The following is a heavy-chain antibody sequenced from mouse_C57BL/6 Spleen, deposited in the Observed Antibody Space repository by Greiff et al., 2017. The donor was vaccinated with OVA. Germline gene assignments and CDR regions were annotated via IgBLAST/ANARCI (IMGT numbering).Heavy chain of an antibody. D-gene: IGHD1-1*01. CDR1: GYAFSSYW. J-gene: IGHJ3*01. CDR3: AGAYYDGSSYGAY. Sequence: QVQLKESGAELVKPGASVQISCKASGYAFSSYWMNWVKQRPGKGLEWIGQLYPGDGDTTYNGKFKGKATLTADKSSSTAYMQLSSLTSEDSAVYIWAGAYYDGSSYGAYWGQGTLVTVSA. CDR2: LYPGDGDT. V-gene: IGHV1-80*01.